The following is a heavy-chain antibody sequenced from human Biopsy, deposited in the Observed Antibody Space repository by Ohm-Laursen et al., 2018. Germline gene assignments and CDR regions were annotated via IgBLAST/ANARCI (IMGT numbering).Heavy chain of an antibody. D-gene: IGHD5-12*01. Sequence: PPGTLSLTCAVNGDSSSGYFWNWIRQPPGKGLEWIGEINQSGSTKYNPSLKRRATLSADSSNSQFSLRLTSVTAADTAIYYCARGSGYFKLDVWGQGTTVTVSS. V-gene: IGHV4-34*01. J-gene: IGHJ6*02. CDR3: ARGSGYFKLDV. CDR2: INQSGST. CDR1: GDSSSGYF.